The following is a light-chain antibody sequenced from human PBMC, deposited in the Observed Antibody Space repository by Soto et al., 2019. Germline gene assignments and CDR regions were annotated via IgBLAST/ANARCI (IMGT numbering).Light chain of an antibody. J-gene: IGLJ2*01. CDR2: EVS. CDR3: ILYTSSSTRV. CDR1: SSDVGGYNY. V-gene: IGLV2-14*01. Sequence: QSALTQPASVSGSPGQSITISCTGTSSDVGGYNYVSWYQQHPGKAPKLMIYEVSNRPSGVSNRFSGSKSGNTASLTISGRQGEDGGVFYFILYTSSSTRVFGGGTKLTVL.